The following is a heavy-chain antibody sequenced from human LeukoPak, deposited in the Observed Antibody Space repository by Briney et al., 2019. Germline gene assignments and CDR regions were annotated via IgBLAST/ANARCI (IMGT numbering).Heavy chain of an antibody. CDR3: ARVRSSGWGKNFDY. CDR1: GGSISSYY. Sequence: SETLSLTCTVSGGSISSYYWSWIRQPPGKGLEWIGYIYYSGSTNYNPSLKSRVTISVDTSKNQFSLKLSSVTAADTAVCYCARVRSSGWGKNFDYWGQGTLDTVSS. D-gene: IGHD6-19*01. J-gene: IGHJ4*02. CDR2: IYYSGST. V-gene: IGHV4-59*01.